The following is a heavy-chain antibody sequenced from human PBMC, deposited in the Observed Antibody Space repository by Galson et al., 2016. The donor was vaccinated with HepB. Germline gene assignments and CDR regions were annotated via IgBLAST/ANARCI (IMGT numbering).Heavy chain of an antibody. CDR3: AKAEMTTVTRFEH. D-gene: IGHD4-17*01. CDR2: IRGSGGTT. Sequence: SLRLSCAASGISFSSYAMSWVRQAPGKGLEWVSAIRGSGGTTYYADSVKGRFTISRDNSKNTLYLQMSSLRVEDTAIYYCAKAEMTTVTRFEHWGQGTLVTVSP. CDR1: GISFSSYA. V-gene: IGHV3-23*01. J-gene: IGHJ4*02.